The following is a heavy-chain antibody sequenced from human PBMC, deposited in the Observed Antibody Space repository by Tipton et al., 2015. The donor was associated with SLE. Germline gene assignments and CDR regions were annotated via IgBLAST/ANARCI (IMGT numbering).Heavy chain of an antibody. CDR1: GGSISSGSYY. CDR2: IYYSGST. J-gene: IGHJ3*02. CDR3: ARKVNGQRWLQWGAFDI. V-gene: IGHV4-61*01. Sequence: TLSLTCTVSGGSISSGSYYWSWIRQPPGKGLEWIGYIYYSGSTNYNPSLKNRVTISVDTSKNQFSLKLSSVTAADTAVYYCARKVNGQRWLQWGAFDIWGQGTMVTVSS. D-gene: IGHD5-24*01.